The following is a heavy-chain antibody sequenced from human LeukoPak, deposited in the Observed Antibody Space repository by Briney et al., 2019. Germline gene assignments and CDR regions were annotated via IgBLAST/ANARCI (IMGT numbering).Heavy chain of an antibody. J-gene: IGHJ4*02. CDR2: IYHSGST. V-gene: IGHV4-39*07. Sequence: SETLSLTCTVSGGSISSSSYYWGWIRQPPGKGLEWIGSIYHSGSTYYNPPLKSRVTISVDRSKNQFSLKLSSVTAADTAVYYCARETYYYDSSGYSDYWGQGTLVTVSS. D-gene: IGHD3-22*01. CDR1: GGSISSSSYY. CDR3: ARETYYYDSSGYSDY.